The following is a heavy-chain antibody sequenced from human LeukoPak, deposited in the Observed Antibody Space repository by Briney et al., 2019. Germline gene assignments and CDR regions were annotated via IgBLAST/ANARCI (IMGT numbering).Heavy chain of an antibody. Sequence: SETLSLTCAVSGGSISSSNWWSWVRQPPGKGLEWIGEIYHSGSTNYNPSLKSRVTISVDKSKNQFSLKLSSVTAADTAVYYCARTPPPGATAYGVVDYWGQGTLVTVSS. D-gene: IGHD3-16*01. J-gene: IGHJ4*02. CDR3: ARTPPPGATAYGVVDY. CDR1: GGSISSSNW. V-gene: IGHV4-4*02. CDR2: IYHSGST.